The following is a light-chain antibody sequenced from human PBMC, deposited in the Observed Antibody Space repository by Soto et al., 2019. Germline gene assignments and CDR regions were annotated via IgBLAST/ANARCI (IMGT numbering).Light chain of an antibody. CDR1: SSDVGAYNY. V-gene: IGLV2-11*01. Sequence: QPVLTQPRSVSGSPGQSVTISCTGTSSDVGAYNYVSWYQQHPGKAPKLMIYDVTKRPSGVPDRFSGSKSGNTASLTISGLQAEDEADYSCCSYAGSYTLFGGGTKVTVL. CDR3: CSYAGSYTL. J-gene: IGLJ3*02. CDR2: DVT.